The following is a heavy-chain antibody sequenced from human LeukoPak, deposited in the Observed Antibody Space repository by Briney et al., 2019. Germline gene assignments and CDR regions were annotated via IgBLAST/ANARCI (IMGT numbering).Heavy chain of an antibody. D-gene: IGHD2-2*01. CDR3: ARPVVPAVPDAFDI. V-gene: IGHV1-8*03. CDR2: MNPNSGNT. Sequence: ASVKVSCKASGYTFTSYDINWVRQATGQGLEWMGWMNPNSGNTGYAQKFQGRVTITRNTSISTAYMELSSLRSEDTAVYYCARPVVPAVPDAFDIWGQGTMVTVSS. CDR1: GYTFTSYD. J-gene: IGHJ3*02.